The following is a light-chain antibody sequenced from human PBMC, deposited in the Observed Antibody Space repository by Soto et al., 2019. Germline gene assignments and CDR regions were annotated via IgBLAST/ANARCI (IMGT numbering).Light chain of an antibody. J-gene: IGLJ1*01. Sequence: QSARTQPASVSVSPGQSITISCTGTSSDVGGYNYVSWYQQHPGKAPKLMIYDVSNRPSGVSNRFSGSKSGNTASLTISGLQAEDEADYYCSAYTSSSTRVFGTGTKVTVL. CDR1: SSDVGGYNY. V-gene: IGLV2-14*01. CDR2: DVS. CDR3: SAYTSSSTRV.